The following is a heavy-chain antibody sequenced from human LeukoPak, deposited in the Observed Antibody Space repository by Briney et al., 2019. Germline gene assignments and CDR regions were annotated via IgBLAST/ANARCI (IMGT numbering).Heavy chain of an antibody. V-gene: IGHV6-1*01. CDR2: TYYRSKWYN. CDR3: AREASLTGDAFDI. J-gene: IGHJ3*02. D-gene: IGHD7-27*01. CDR1: GDSVSSNSAA. Sequence: RSQTLSLTCAISGDSVSSNSAAWTWLRQSPSRGLEWLGRTYYRSKWYNDYAVSVKSRITINPDTSKNQFSLQLNSVTPEDTAVYYCAREASLTGDAFDIWGQGTMVTVSS.